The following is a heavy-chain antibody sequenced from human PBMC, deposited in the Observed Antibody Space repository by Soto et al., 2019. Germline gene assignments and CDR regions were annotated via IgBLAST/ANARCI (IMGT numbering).Heavy chain of an antibody. D-gene: IGHD3-3*01. Sequence: SXKVSYMASGYTXNGYYMNVVRQAPGQGLEWMGWINPNSGGTNYAQKFQGRVTMTRDTSISTAYMELSRLRSDYTAVYYCARDRVYDFWSGYYPFWGQGTLVTVS. V-gene: IGHV1-2*02. CDR3: ARDRVYDFWSGYYPF. J-gene: IGHJ4*02. CDR1: GYTXNGYY. CDR2: INPNSGGT.